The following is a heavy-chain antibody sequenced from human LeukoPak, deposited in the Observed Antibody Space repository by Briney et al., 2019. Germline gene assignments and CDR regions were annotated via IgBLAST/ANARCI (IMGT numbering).Heavy chain of an antibody. CDR1: YGXINSYY. CDR2: IYYSGST. Sequence: PSETLSLTCIVSYGXINSYYWNWIRQPPGKGLEWIGYIYYSGSTNYNPSLKSRVTISVDTSKNQFSLKLSSVTAADTAVYYCARDSSHWYFDLWGRGTLVTVSS. V-gene: IGHV4-59*12. D-gene: IGHD6-6*01. J-gene: IGHJ2*01. CDR3: ARDSSHWYFDL.